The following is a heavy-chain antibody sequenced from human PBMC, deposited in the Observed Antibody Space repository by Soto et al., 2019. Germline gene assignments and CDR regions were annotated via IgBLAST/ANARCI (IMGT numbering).Heavy chain of an antibody. CDR1: GGSVSSGSYY. CDR3: ASGYSSSWNLYYYYYGMDV. CDR2: TYYSGST. D-gene: IGHD6-13*01. Sequence: SETLSLTCTVSGGSVSSGSYYWSWIRQPPGKGLEWIGYTYYSGSTNYNPSLKSRVTISVDTSKNQLSLKLSSVTAADTAVYYCASGYSSSWNLYYYYYGMDVWGQGTTVTVSS. V-gene: IGHV4-61*01. J-gene: IGHJ6*02.